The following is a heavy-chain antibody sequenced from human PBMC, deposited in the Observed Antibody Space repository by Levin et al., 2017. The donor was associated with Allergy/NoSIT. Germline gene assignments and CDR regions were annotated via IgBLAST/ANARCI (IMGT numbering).Heavy chain of an antibody. V-gene: IGHV3-23*01. CDR1: GIIFSSYA. D-gene: IGHD3-9*01. CDR3: ANTFWGALTGTGTFDY. CDR2: ISGSGDRT. J-gene: IGHJ4*02. Sequence: GGSLRLSCAASGIIFSSYAMGWVRQAPGKGLEWVSSISGSGDRTYYADSVRGRFTISRDNSKNTLYLQMNSLRAEDTAVYYCANTFWGALTGTGTFDYWGQGTLVTVSS.